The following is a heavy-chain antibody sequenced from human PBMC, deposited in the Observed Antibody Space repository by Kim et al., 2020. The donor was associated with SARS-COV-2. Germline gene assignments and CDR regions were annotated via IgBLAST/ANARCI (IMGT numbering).Heavy chain of an antibody. Sequence: SETLSLTCTVSGGSISSYYWSWIRQPPGKGLEWIGYIYYSGSTNYNPSLKSRVTISVDTSKNQFSLKLSSVTAADTAVYYCARLAAGSGYAFDIWGQGTMVTVSS. CDR2: IYYSGST. CDR1: GGSISSYY. D-gene: IGHD3-10*01. CDR3: ARLAAGSGYAFDI. V-gene: IGHV4-59*08. J-gene: IGHJ3*02.